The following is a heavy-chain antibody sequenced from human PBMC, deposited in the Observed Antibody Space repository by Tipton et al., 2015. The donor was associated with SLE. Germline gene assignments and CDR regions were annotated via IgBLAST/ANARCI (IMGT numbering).Heavy chain of an antibody. V-gene: IGHV4-59*12. Sequence: TLSLTCTVSGGSISSYYWSWIRQPPGKGLEWIGSIYHSVSTSYNPSLKSRVTISVDRSKNHFSLKLSSVTAADTAVYYCASGPYCAGDCLSPLIYWGQGTLVTVSS. J-gene: IGHJ4*02. CDR2: IYHSVST. CDR3: ASGPYCAGDCLSPLIY. CDR1: GGSISSYY. D-gene: IGHD2-21*01.